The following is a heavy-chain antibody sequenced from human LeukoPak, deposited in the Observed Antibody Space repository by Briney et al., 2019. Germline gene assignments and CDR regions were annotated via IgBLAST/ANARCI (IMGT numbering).Heavy chain of an antibody. J-gene: IGHJ6*02. V-gene: IGHV1-2*02. D-gene: IGHD3-10*01. Sequence: GASVKASCKASGYTFTGYYMHWVRQAPGQGLEWTGWINPNSGGTNYAQKFQGRVTMTRDTSISTAYMELSRLRSDDTAVYYCARSTDYYGSGSYYYGMDVWGQGTTVTVSS. CDR2: INPNSGGT. CDR1: GYTFTGYY. CDR3: ARSTDYYGSGSYYYGMDV.